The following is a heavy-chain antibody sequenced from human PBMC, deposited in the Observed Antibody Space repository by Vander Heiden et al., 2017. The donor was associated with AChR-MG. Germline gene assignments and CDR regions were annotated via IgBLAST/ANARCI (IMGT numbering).Heavy chain of an antibody. CDR3: ARDPIAARGSLYYYYYYGMDV. J-gene: IGHJ6*02. CDR1: GGSFSGYY. D-gene: IGHD6-6*01. CDR2: INHSGST. V-gene: IGHV4-34*01. Sequence: QVQLQQWGAGLLNPSETLSLTCAVYGGSFSGYYWSWIRQPPGKGLEWIGEINHSGSTNYNPSLKSRVTISVDTSKNQFSLKLSSVTAADTAVYYCARDPIAARGSLYYYYYYGMDVWGQGTTVTVSS.